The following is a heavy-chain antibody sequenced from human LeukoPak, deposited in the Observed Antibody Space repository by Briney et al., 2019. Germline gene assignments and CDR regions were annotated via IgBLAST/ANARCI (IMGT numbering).Heavy chain of an antibody. CDR1: GFTFRSYS. J-gene: IGHJ2*01. CDR3: AKEPPLNAWYFDL. CDR2: ISGSGGST. Sequence: SGGSLRLSCAASGFTFRSYSMNWVRQAPGKGLEWVSAISGSGGSTYYADSVKGRFTISRDNSKNTLYLQTNSLRAEDTAVYYCAKEPPLNAWYFDLWGRGTLVTVSS. V-gene: IGHV3-23*01.